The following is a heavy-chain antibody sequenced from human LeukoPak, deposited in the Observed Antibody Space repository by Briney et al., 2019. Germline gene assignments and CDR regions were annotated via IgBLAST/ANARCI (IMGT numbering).Heavy chain of an antibody. CDR2: IRSDGTNK. J-gene: IGHJ5*02. Sequence: PGGSLRLSCVASGFTFTHHGIHWVRQAPGKGLEWVSFIRSDGTNKYADSVKGRFTISRDNAKNSLYLQMNSLRAEDTAVYYCARDYSGWSLDPWGQGTLVTVSS. V-gene: IGHV3-30*02. D-gene: IGHD5-12*01. CDR1: GFTFTHHG. CDR3: ARDYSGWSLDP.